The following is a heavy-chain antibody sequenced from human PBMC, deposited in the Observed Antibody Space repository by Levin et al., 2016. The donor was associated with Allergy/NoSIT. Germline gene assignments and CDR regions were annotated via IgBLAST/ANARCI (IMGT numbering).Heavy chain of an antibody. CDR3: ARDSGWFGAFDI. V-gene: IGHV3-64*01. J-gene: IGHJ3*02. Sequence: LSLTCAASGFTFSSYAMHWVRQAPGKGLEYVSAISSNGGSTYYANSVKGRFTISRDNSKNTLYLQMGSLRAEDMAVYYCARDSGWFGAFDIWGQGTMVTVSS. CDR1: GFTFSSYA. CDR2: ISSNGGST. D-gene: IGHD6-19*01.